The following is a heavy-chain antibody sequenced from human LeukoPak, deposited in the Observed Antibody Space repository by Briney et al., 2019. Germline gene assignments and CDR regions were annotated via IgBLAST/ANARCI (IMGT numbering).Heavy chain of an antibody. Sequence: GGSLRLSCAASGFTLSRYWMSWVRQAPGKGLEWVANINEDGGERHYVDSVKGRFTISRDNAKNSLYLQMNSLRVEDTAVYYCARDRGYSSFDYWGQGTLVTVSS. D-gene: IGHD3-22*01. CDR1: GFTLSRYW. CDR2: INEDGGER. CDR3: ARDRGYSSFDY. V-gene: IGHV3-7*01. J-gene: IGHJ4*02.